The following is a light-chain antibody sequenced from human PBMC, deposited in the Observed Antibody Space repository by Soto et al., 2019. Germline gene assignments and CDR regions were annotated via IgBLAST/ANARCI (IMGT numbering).Light chain of an antibody. CDR2: AAS. Sequence: DIQMTQSPSSLSASVGDRVTITCRASQCISNFLAWYQQKPGKVPKLLIYAASTLQSGVPSRFSGSGSGTDFTLTISSLQPEDVATYYCHKYNSAPRTFGQGTQVEIK. J-gene: IGKJ1*01. CDR1: QCISNF. V-gene: IGKV1-27*01. CDR3: HKYNSAPRT.